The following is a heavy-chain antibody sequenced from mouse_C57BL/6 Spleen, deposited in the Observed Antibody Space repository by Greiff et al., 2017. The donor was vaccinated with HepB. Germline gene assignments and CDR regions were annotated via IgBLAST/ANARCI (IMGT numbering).Heavy chain of an antibody. CDR1: GYTFTSYW. CDR2: IYPGSGST. V-gene: IGHV1-55*01. D-gene: IGHD2-4*01. J-gene: IGHJ3*01. Sequence: QVQLKQSGAELVKPGASVKMSCKASGYTFTSYWITWVKQRPGQGLEWIGDIYPGSGSTNYNEKFKSKATLTVDTSSSTAYMQLSSLTSEDSAVYYCARVDYDLWFAYWGQGTLVTVSA. CDR3: ARVDYDLWFAY.